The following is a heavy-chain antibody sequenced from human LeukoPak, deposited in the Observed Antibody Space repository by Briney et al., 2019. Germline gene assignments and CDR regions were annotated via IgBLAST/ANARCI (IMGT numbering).Heavy chain of an antibody. Sequence: PGGSLRLSCAASGFTFSSYAMSWVRQAPGKGLEWVSAISGSGGSTYYADSVKGRFTISRDNAKNSLYLQMNSLRAEDTAVYYCARSTKVLPFDYWGQGTLVTVSS. CDR1: GFTFSSYA. D-gene: IGHD4/OR15-4a*01. CDR3: ARSTKVLPFDY. J-gene: IGHJ4*02. V-gene: IGHV3-23*01. CDR2: ISGSGGST.